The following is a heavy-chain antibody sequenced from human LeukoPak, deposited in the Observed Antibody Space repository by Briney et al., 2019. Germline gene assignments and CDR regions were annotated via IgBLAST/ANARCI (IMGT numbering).Heavy chain of an antibody. D-gene: IGHD2-15*01. V-gene: IGHV3-9*01. CDR1: GFTFDDYA. Sequence: GRSLRLSCAASGFTFDDYAMHWVRQAPGKGLEWVSGISWNSGSIGYADSVKGRFTISRDSAKNSLYLQMSSLRAEDTALYYCAKGLGYCSGGSCYPDYWGQGTLVTVSS. CDR3: AKGLGYCSGGSCYPDY. J-gene: IGHJ4*02. CDR2: ISWNSGSI.